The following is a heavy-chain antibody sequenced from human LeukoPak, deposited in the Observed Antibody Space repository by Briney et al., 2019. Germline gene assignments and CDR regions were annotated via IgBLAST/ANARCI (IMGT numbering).Heavy chain of an antibody. V-gene: IGHV3-30-3*01. D-gene: IGHD2-2*01. Sequence: QTGGSLTLSCAASGFTFSTYSMHRVRQAPGKGLEWVVVISDDGINKYYADSVKGRFTISRDNSRNTLYLQMNSLRAEDTAVYYCARDSAQVVVVPAGTLDPWGQGTLVTVSS. J-gene: IGHJ5*02. CDR3: ARDSAQVVVVPAGTLDP. CDR1: GFTFSTYS. CDR2: ISDDGINK.